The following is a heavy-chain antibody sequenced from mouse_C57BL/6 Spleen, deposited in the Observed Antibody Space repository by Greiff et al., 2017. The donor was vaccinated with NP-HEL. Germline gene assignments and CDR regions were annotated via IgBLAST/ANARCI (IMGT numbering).Heavy chain of an antibody. J-gene: IGHJ4*01. V-gene: IGHV1-50*01. Sequence: QVQLQQPGAELVKPGASVKLSCKASGYTFTSYWMQWVKQRPGQGLEWIGEIDPSDSYTNYNQKFKGKATLTVDTSSSTAYMQLSSLTSEDSAVYYCASYYGNYRAMDYWGQGTSVTVSS. CDR2: IDPSDSYT. CDR3: ASYYGNYRAMDY. D-gene: IGHD2-1*01. CDR1: GYTFTSYW.